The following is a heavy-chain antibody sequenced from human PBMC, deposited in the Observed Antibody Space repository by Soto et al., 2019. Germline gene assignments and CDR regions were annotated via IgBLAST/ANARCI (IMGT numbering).Heavy chain of an antibody. Sequence: LSLTCTVSGVYISNYYWTWIRQPPGKGLEWIGYAYYSGSTNYNPSLKSRVTMSVDTSKNQFSLMLTSVTAADTAVFYCAREDQIVVSLDYWGQGILVTVSS. CDR1: GVYISNYY. CDR2: AYYSGST. CDR3: AREDQIVVSLDY. J-gene: IGHJ4*02. D-gene: IGHD2-21*01. V-gene: IGHV4-59*12.